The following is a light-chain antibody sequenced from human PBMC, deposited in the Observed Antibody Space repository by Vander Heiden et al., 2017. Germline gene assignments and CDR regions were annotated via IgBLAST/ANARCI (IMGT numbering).Light chain of an antibody. Sequence: QSVLTQPPSASGTPGQRVTISCSGSRSNIGSNTVNWYQQLPGTAPKLLIYTNNQRPSGVPDQFSGSKSGTSASLAISGLQSEDEADYYCSAWDDSLNGYVFGTGTKVTVL. V-gene: IGLV1-44*01. CDR3: SAWDDSLNGYV. CDR1: RSNIGSNT. CDR2: TNN. J-gene: IGLJ1*01.